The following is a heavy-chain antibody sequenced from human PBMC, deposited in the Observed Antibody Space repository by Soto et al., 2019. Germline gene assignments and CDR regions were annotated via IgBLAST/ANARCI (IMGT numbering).Heavy chain of an antibody. CDR1: GFTFSSHA. Sequence: GGSLRLSCAASGFTFSSHAMSWVRQAPGKGLEWVSAISGSGGSTYYADSVKGRFTISRDNSKNTLYLQMNSLRAEDTAVYYCVKEYKITWLLRYYFDYWGQGTLVTVSS. J-gene: IGHJ4*02. D-gene: IGHD5-12*01. V-gene: IGHV3-23*01. CDR3: VKEYKITWLLRYYFDY. CDR2: ISGSGGST.